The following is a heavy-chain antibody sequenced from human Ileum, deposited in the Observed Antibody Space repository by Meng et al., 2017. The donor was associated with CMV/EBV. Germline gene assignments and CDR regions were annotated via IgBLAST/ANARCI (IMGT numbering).Heavy chain of an antibody. V-gene: IGHV1-2*02. CDR3: ARGVVPASHLSH. J-gene: IGHJ4*02. Sequence: SCTASGYAFNGSYLHWMRQAHGQGLEWLGWIEPNNGNTRYAQKFQGRVTVTRDTSINTAYMELSRLRPDDTATFYCARGVVPASHLSHWGRGTLVTVSS. CDR2: IEPNNGNT. D-gene: IGHD2-2*01. CDR1: GYAFNGSY.